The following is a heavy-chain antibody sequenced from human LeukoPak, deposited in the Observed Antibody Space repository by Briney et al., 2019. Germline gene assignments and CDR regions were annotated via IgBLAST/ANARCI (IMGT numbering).Heavy chain of an antibody. D-gene: IGHD3-10*01. Sequence: SETLSLTCTVSGGSISSSSYYWGWIRQPPGKGLEWIGSIYYSGSTYYNPSLKSRVTISVDTSKNQFSLKLSSVTVADTAVYYCARDQVVRGVIPFDYWGQGTLVTVSS. CDR2: IYYSGST. J-gene: IGHJ4*02. CDR1: GGSISSSSYY. CDR3: ARDQVVRGVIPFDY. V-gene: IGHV4-39*07.